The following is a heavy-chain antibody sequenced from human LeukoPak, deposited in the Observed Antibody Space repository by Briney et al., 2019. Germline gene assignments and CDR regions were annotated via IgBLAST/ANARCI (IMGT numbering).Heavy chain of an antibody. CDR3: ARVPLDRFYFDY. Sequence: GGSLRLSCVVSGINFADYAMHWVRQPPGKGLEWVSSISSSSSYIYYADSVKGRFTISRDNAKNSLYLQMNSLRAEDTAVYYCARVPLDRFYFDYWGQGTLVTVSS. CDR1: GINFADYA. V-gene: IGHV3-21*01. J-gene: IGHJ4*02. D-gene: IGHD3-22*01. CDR2: ISSSSSYI.